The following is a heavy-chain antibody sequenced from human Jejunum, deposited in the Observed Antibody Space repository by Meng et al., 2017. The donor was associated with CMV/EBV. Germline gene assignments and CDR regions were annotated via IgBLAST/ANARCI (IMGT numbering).Heavy chain of an antibody. CDR3: ARPHGYSYRDAFDI. V-gene: IGHV4-59*01. Sequence: SGGSISGYDWSWSRQPPGKELGWVGYSYYSGYTKYSPSLKSRVTISVDTSKNQFSRNLSSVTAADTAMYYCARPHGYSYRDAFDIWGQGTKVTVSS. J-gene: IGHJ3*02. CDR1: GGSISGYD. D-gene: IGHD5-18*01. CDR2: SYYSGYT.